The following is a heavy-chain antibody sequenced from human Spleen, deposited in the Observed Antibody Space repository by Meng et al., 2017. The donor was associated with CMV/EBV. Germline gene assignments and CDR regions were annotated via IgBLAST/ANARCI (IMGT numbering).Heavy chain of an antibody. D-gene: IGHD1-1*01. CDR1: GYSISSGYY. CDR3: ARGRTDFDS. Sequence: SETLSLTCTVSGYSISSGYYWGWIRQPPGKGLEWIGSFYHGGSTYYNPSLKSRVTISVDTSKNQFSLKLTSVTAADTAVYYCARGRTDFDSWGQGTLVTVSS. CDR2: FYHGGST. J-gene: IGHJ4*02. V-gene: IGHV4-38-2*02.